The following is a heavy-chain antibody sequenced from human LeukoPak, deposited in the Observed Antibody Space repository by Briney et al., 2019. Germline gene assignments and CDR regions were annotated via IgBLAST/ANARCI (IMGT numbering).Heavy chain of an antibody. CDR2: IKQDGSEQ. J-gene: IGHJ6*04. V-gene: IGHV3-7*01. CDR1: GFTYSNYW. D-gene: IGHD3-10*02. CDR3: AELGITMIGGV. Sequence: GGSLRLSCAASGFTYSNYWMTWVRQAPGKGLEWVANIKQDGSEQYYVDSVKGRFTISRDNVKNSLYLQMNSLRAEDTAVYYCAELGITMIGGVWGKGTTVTISS.